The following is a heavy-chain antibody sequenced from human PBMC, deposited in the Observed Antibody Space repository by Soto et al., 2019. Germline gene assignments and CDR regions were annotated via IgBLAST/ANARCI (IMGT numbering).Heavy chain of an antibody. CDR2: IYWEDDK. CDR1: GFSLSTSGVG. CDR3: AQRQCSGSGCYYFDS. Sequence: QITLKESGPTLVKPAQTLTLTCTFSGFSLSTSGVGVGWIRQPPGKALEWLALIYWEDDKRYSPALKRRLTITKDTSKNQVVLTMTDMDPVDTATYYCAQRQCSGSGCYYFDSWGQGTLVTVSS. J-gene: IGHJ4*02. D-gene: IGHD3-10*01. V-gene: IGHV2-5*02.